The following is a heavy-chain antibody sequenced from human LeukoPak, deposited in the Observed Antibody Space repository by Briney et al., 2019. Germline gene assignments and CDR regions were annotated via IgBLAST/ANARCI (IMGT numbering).Heavy chain of an antibody. J-gene: IGHJ3*02. CDR2: TYYRSKWYN. D-gene: IGHD2-2*01. CDR3: ARDLGYNQLLPKRHDAFDI. Sequence: SRTLSLTCAISGDSVSSNSAAWNWIRQSPSRGLEWLGRTYYRSKWYNDYAVSVKSRITINPDTSKNQFSLQLNSVTPEDTAVYYCARDLGYNQLLPKRHDAFDIWGQGTMVTVSS. CDR1: GDSVSSNSAA. V-gene: IGHV6-1*01.